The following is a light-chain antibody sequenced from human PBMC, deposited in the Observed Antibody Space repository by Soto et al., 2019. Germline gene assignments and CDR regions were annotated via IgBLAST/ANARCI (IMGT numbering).Light chain of an antibody. CDR3: SSSAGGKTWV. Sequence: QSALTQPPSASGSPGQSLTIACIGTSSDVGAHNYVSWYQQNPGKAPKLMPYDVTKRPSGFPDRFSCSKSVNTASLNVSGLQAEDEADYYCSSSAGGKTWVFGGGTKLTVL. CDR1: SSDVGAHNY. CDR2: DVT. J-gene: IGLJ3*02. V-gene: IGLV2-8*01.